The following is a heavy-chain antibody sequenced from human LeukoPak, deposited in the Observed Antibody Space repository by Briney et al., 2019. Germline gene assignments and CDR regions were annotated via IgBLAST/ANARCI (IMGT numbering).Heavy chain of an antibody. J-gene: IGHJ6*02. CDR3: ARVYGSGSRYYYYHYGMDV. CDR2: MNPNSGNT. V-gene: IGHV1-8*01. CDR1: GYTFTSYD. Sequence: GASVKVSCKASGYTFTSYDINWVRQATGQGLEWMGWMNPNSGNTGYAQTFQGRVTMTRNTSISTAYMELSSLRSEDTAVYYCARVYGSGSRYYYYHYGMDVWGQGTTVTVSS. D-gene: IGHD3-10*01.